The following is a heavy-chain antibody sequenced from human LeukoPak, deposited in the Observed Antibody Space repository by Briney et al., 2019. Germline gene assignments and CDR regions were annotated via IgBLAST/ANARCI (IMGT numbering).Heavy chain of an antibody. J-gene: IGHJ2*01. Sequence: GGSLRLSCAASGFTFSDYYMSWIRQAPGKGLEWVSYISSSGSTIYYADSVKGRFTISRDNAKNSLYLQMNSLRAEDTAVYYCAMSQWDWYFDLWGRGTLVTVSS. CDR2: ISSSGSTI. CDR1: GFTFSDYY. CDR3: AMSQWDWYFDL. D-gene: IGHD1-26*01. V-gene: IGHV3-11*04.